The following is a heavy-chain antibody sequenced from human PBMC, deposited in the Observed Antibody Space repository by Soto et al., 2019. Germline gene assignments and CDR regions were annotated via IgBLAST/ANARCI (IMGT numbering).Heavy chain of an antibody. CDR1: GFTFSTYT. J-gene: IGHJ4*02. V-gene: IGHV3-21*01. D-gene: IGHD5-12*01. Sequence: PGGSLRLSCAASGFTFSTYTMNWVRQAPGKGLEWVSSISRTRTYIYYADSVKGRFSISRDDANNSLYLQMHSLRAEDTAVYYCARDVFSGRRWLQPFDYWGQGTLVTVSS. CDR3: ARDVFSGRRWLQPFDY. CDR2: ISRTRTYI.